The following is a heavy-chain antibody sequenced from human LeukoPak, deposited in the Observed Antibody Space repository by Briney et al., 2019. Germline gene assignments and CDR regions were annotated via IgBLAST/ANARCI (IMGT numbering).Heavy chain of an antibody. CDR2: IHNSGRT. CDR3: ARHGTISSESYFDY. D-gene: IGHD1-14*01. V-gene: IGHV4-59*08. CDR1: GGSVSSYY. Sequence: AETLSLTCSVSGGSVSSYYWSWIRQSPGKGLEWIGYIHNSGRTNYNPSLKSRVTGFVDTSKNQVSLRLSSVTAADTAVYYCARHGTISSESYFDYWGQGALVTVSS. J-gene: IGHJ4*02.